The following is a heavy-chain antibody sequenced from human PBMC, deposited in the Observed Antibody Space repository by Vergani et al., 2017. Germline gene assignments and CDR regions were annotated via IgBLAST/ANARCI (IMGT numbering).Heavy chain of an antibody. CDR2: LNPTTGHT. V-gene: IGHV1-46*02. Sequence: VQLVQSGAEVRKPGASVTVSCTASVYIFKNYYIHWLRQAPGQAFEWMGILNPTTGHTTSAQKFMGRVDMTRDPSTDTSTRTFQMTLSSLRSEDTAVYYCARSIGYCAGATCRAYYFDHWGQGTRVTVSS. J-gene: IGHJ5*02. CDR3: ARSIGYCAGATCRAYYFDH. D-gene: IGHD2-21*01. CDR1: VYIFKNYY.